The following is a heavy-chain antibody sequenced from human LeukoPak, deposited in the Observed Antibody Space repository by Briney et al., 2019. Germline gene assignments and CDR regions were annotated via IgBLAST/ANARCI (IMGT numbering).Heavy chain of an antibody. CDR2: ISGSGGST. CDR1: GFTFSSYA. J-gene: IGHJ4*02. D-gene: IGHD2-2*02. CDR3: AKDSFEAPLYLGDY. Sequence: GGSLRLSCAASGFTFSSYAMSWVRQAPGKGLEWVSAISGSGGSTYYADSVKGRFTISRDNSKNTLYLQMNSLRAEDTAVYYCAKDSFEAPLYLGDYWGQGTLVTVSS. V-gene: IGHV3-23*01.